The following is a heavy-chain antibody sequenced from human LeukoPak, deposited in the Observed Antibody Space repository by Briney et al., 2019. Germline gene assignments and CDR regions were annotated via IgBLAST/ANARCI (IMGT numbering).Heavy chain of an antibody. J-gene: IGHJ4*02. D-gene: IGHD3-22*01. CDR2: ISAYNGNT. CDR3: ARAPYYYDSSGVDY. CDR1: GYTFTSYG. Sequence: ASVKVSCKASGYTFTSYGISWVRQAPGQGLEWMGWISAYNGNTNYAQKLQGRVTMTTDTSTSTAYMELRSPRSDDTAVYYCARAPYYYDSSGVDYWGQGTLVTVSS. V-gene: IGHV1-18*01.